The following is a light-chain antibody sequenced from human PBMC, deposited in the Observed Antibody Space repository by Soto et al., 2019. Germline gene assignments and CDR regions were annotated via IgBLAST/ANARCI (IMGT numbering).Light chain of an antibody. J-gene: IGKJ1*01. CDR2: GAS. CDR3: QQYNNWPPWT. Sequence: EIVMTQSPATLSVSPGERATLSCKTSQSVSSNLAWYQQKPGQAPRLLIYGASTRATGCPARFSGSGSGTEFTLTISSLQSEDFAVYYCQQYNNWPPWTFGQGTKVEIK. V-gene: IGKV3-15*01. CDR1: QSVSSN.